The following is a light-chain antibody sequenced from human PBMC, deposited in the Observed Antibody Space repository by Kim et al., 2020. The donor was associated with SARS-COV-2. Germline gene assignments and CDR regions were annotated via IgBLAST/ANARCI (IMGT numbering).Light chain of an antibody. CDR1: QSVSSD. Sequence: EIVMTQSPATLSVSPGERATLSCRASQSVSSDLAWYQQKFGQAPRLLSYGASTRATVIPARFSGSGSGTEFTLTISSLQSEDFAVYYCQQYNNWPYSFGQGTKLEI. CDR2: GAS. V-gene: IGKV3-15*01. J-gene: IGKJ2*03. CDR3: QQYNNWPYS.